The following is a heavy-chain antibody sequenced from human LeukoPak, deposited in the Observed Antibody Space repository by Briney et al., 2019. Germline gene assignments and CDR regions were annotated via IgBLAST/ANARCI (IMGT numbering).Heavy chain of an antibody. CDR1: GFTFSSYA. V-gene: IGHV3-23*01. Sequence: PGGSLRLSCAASGFTFSSYAMSWVRQAPGKGLEWVSAISGSGGSTYYADSVKGRFTISRDNSKNTLYLQMNSLRAEDTAVYYCANHHVIVATMTGVKEPFDYWGQGTLVTVSS. J-gene: IGHJ4*02. CDR2: ISGSGGST. CDR3: ANHHVIVATMTGVKEPFDY. D-gene: IGHD5-12*01.